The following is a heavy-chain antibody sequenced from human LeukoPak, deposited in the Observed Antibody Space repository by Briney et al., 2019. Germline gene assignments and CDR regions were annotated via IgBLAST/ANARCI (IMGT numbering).Heavy chain of an antibody. Sequence: SSETLSLTCTVYGGSFSSYYWSWIRQRPGKGLEWIGYIYYSGSTYYNPSLESRVTISIDTSKNQFSLKLSSVTAADTAVYYCARRTVTTLIDYWGQGTLVTVSS. CDR2: IYYSGST. D-gene: IGHD4-17*01. V-gene: IGHV4-59*08. CDR1: GGSFSSYY. CDR3: ARRTVTTLIDY. J-gene: IGHJ4*02.